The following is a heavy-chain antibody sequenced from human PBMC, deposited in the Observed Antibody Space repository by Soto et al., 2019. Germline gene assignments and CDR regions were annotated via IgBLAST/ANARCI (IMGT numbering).Heavy chain of an antibody. CDR2: IYSSGSN. CDR3: ARSVYIYGPNPLLY. CDR1: GGSISSGGYY. J-gene: IGHJ4*01. D-gene: IGHD5-18*01. Sequence: QVQLQESGPGLVKPSQTLSLTCTVYGGSISSGGYYWSWIRQHPGKVLAWIAYIYSSGSNYYNPSLKCRVNISVDTSKNQFSLKLSSVAAADTAVYYCARSVYIYGPNPLLYWCHGTLVTVS. V-gene: IGHV4-31*03.